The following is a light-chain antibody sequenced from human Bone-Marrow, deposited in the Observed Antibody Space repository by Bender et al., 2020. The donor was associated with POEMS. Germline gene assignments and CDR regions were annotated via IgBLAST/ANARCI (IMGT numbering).Light chain of an antibody. CDR2: DVT. J-gene: IGLJ2*01. V-gene: IGLV2-14*01. Sequence: QSALTQPASVSGSPGQSITISCTGISGDIGAHNYVSWYQQHPGKAPKVIIYDVTNRPSGVSNRFSGSKSGNTASLTISGLQAEDEADYYCSSYTSTNTLVFGGGTKLTVL. CDR1: SGDIGAHNY. CDR3: SSYTSTNTLV.